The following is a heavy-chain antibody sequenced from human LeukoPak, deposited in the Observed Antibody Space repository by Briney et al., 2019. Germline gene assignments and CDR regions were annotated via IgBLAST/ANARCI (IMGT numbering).Heavy chain of an antibody. Sequence: GGSLRLSCAASGFTFSGSAMHWVRQASGKGLEWVGRIRNKANSFATAYAASVRGRFTISRDDSKNTAYLQMNSLKTEDTAVYYCTRNYDSSGYDYWGQGTLVTVSS. J-gene: IGHJ4*02. D-gene: IGHD3-22*01. CDR1: GFTFSGSA. CDR2: IRNKANSFAT. CDR3: TRNYDSSGYDY. V-gene: IGHV3-73*01.